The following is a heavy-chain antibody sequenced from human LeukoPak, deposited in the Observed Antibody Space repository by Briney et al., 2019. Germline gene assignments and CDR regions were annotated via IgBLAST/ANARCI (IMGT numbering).Heavy chain of an antibody. CDR3: AKGRYYHDNSDAFEI. CDR2: ISCSGGST. CDR1: GFTFSSYA. D-gene: IGHD3-22*01. Sequence: GGSLRLFCAASGFTFSSYAISWVRQAPGKGLEWVSAISCSGGSTYYADSVKGRFTISRDNSKNTLYLQMNSLRAEDTAVYQCAKGRYYHDNSDAFEIWGQGTMVTVSS. J-gene: IGHJ3*02. V-gene: IGHV3-23*01.